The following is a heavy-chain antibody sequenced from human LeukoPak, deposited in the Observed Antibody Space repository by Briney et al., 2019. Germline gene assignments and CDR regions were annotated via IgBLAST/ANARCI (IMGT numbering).Heavy chain of an antibody. V-gene: IGHV3-53*01. D-gene: IGHD3-22*01. Sequence: PGGPLRLSCAASGFTVSSNYMSWVRQAPGKGLEWVSVIYSGGSTYYADSVKGRFTISRDNSKNTLYLQMNSLRAEDTAVYYCARVADYYDSSGYPDAFDIWGQGTMVTVSS. CDR1: GFTVSSNY. CDR3: ARVADYYDSSGYPDAFDI. J-gene: IGHJ3*02. CDR2: IYSGGST.